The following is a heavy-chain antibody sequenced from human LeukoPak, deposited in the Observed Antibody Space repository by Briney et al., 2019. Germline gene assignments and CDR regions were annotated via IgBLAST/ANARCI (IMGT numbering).Heavy chain of an antibody. Sequence: GGSLRLSCAASGVTVSSDYMSWVRQAPGKGLEWVSVIYRDGNTYYADSVKGRFTISRHNSKNTLFLQMDSLRTEDTAIYYCASRITFGGQGTLVTVSS. CDR1: GVTVSSDY. CDR3: ASRITF. J-gene: IGHJ4*02. D-gene: IGHD2/OR15-2a*01. V-gene: IGHV3-53*04. CDR2: IYRDGNT.